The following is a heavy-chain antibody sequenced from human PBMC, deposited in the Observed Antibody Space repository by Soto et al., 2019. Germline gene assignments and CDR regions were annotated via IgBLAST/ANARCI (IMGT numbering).Heavy chain of an antibody. CDR1: GYGFTTYG. V-gene: IGHV1-18*01. Sequence: QIHLVQSGAEVKKPGASVKVSCKGSGYGFTTYGITWVRQAPGQGLEWMAWISAHNGNTNYAQKLQGRVTVTRDTSTSTACMELRSLRSDDTAVYYCAIGRYGDYWRQGALVTVSS. D-gene: IGHD1-1*01. CDR2: ISAHNGNT. J-gene: IGHJ4*02. CDR3: AIGRYGDY.